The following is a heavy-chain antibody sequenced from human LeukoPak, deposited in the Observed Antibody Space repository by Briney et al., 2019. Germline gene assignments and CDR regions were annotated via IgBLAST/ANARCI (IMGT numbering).Heavy chain of an antibody. CDR3: ARRYSGLLFGY. CDR1: GGSISSYY. CDR2: ICYVENT. Sequence: SETLPLTCTVSGGSISSYYWSWIRQPPGKGLAWIEYICYVENTNYNPSLKSRVTISIDTSKNQFSLKLSSVTAADTAVYYCARRYSGLLFGYWGQGTLVTASS. D-gene: IGHD1-26*01. V-gene: IGHV4-59*01. J-gene: IGHJ4*02.